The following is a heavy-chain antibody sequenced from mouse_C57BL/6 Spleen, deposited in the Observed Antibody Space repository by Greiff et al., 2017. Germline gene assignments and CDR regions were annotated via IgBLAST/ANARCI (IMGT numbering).Heavy chain of an antibody. CDR3: ARVGLRRGAYGYFDV. D-gene: IGHD2-4*01. J-gene: IGHJ1*03. CDR1: GYTFTSYW. CDR2: IDPSDSYT. V-gene: IGHV1-69*01. Sequence: VQLQQPGAELVMPGASVKLSCKASGYTFTSYWMHWVKQRPGQGLEWIGEIDPSDSYTYYNQKFKGKSTLTVDKSSRTAYMQLSSLTSEDSAVYYWARVGLRRGAYGYFDVWGTGTTVTVSS.